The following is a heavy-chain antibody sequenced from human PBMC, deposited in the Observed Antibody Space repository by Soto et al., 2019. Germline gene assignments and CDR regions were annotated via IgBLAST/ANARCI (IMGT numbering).Heavy chain of an antibody. J-gene: IGHJ6*02. V-gene: IGHV3-30*03. Sequence: GGSLRLSCAASGFTFSSYGMHWARQTPGKGLEWVPLISHDGSDKYYADSVKGRFTISRDNSKNTLYLQMNSLRSEDTAVYYCARGKKAVTGYYYYGMDVWGQGTTVTVSS. CDR2: ISHDGSDK. CDR1: GFTFSSYG. CDR3: ARGKKAVTGYYYYGMDV. D-gene: IGHD6-19*01.